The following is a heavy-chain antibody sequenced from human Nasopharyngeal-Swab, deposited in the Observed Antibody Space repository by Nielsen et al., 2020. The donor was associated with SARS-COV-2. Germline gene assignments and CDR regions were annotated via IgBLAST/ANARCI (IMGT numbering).Heavy chain of an antibody. J-gene: IGHJ4*02. CDR2: IYPGDSDT. CDR3: ARHGGSSWLHFEY. D-gene: IGHD6-13*01. CDR1: GYSLTSYW. Sequence: GESLKISCKGSGYSLTSYWIGWVRQMPGKGLEWMAIIYPGDSDTRYSPSFQGQVTISADKSISTAYLEWSSLKASDTAMYYCARHGGSSWLHFEYWGQGTLVTVSS. V-gene: IGHV5-51*01.